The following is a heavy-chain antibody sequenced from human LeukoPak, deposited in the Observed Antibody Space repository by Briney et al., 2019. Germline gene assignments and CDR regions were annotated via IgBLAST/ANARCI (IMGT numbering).Heavy chain of an antibody. Sequence: SLRLSCAASGFTFSDYAIHWVRQAPGKGLEGVAVISYDGNNDYYADSVKGRFTISRDNSKNTLYLQMNSLRADDTALYCCAKYTSSWSPYYYYGMDVWGQGTTVTVSS. D-gene: IGHD2-2*01. J-gene: IGHJ6*02. V-gene: IGHV3-30-3*01. CDR2: ISYDGNND. CDR1: GFTFSDYA. CDR3: AKYTSSWSPYYYYGMDV.